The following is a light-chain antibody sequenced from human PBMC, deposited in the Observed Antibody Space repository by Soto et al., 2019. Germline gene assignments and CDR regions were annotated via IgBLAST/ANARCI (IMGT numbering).Light chain of an antibody. J-gene: IGKJ1*01. CDR1: QTISSR. CDR3: QHDNSYSEA. Sequence: DIQMTQSPSTLSGSVGDRVTITCRASQTISSRLAWYQQKPGKAPKRLIYKASTLNSGVPSRFSGSGAGTEFTLTISSLQPDDFATYYCQHDNSYSEAFGQGTKVELK. CDR2: KAS. V-gene: IGKV1-5*03.